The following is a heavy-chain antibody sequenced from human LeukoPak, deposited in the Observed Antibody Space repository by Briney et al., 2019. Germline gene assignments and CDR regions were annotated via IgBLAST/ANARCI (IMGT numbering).Heavy chain of an antibody. CDR2: IHTSGST. D-gene: IGHD3-22*01. Sequence: PSETLSLTCAVYGGSFSGYYWSWIRQPAGKGLEWIGRIHTSGSTNYNPSLKSRVTMSVDTSKNQFSLKLSSVTAADTAVYYCARTGYYYDSSGYYYTDYWGQGTLVTVSS. V-gene: IGHV4-59*10. J-gene: IGHJ4*02. CDR3: ARTGYYYDSSGYYYTDY. CDR1: GGSFSGYY.